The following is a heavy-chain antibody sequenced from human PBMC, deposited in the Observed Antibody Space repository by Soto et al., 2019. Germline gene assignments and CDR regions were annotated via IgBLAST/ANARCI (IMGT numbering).Heavy chain of an antibody. V-gene: IGHV1-2*02. CDR3: AGERGGPDAFDI. D-gene: IGHD3-16*01. CDR1: GYTFTGYY. J-gene: IGHJ3*02. CDR2: INPNNGGT. Sequence: QVQLVQSGAEVKKPGASVKVSCKASGYTFTGYYMHWVRQAPGQGLEWMGWINPNNGGTKYAQKSQGRVTMTRDTSIRKVYMERSRLRSDDTAVYYCAGERGGPDAFDIWGQGTMVTVSS.